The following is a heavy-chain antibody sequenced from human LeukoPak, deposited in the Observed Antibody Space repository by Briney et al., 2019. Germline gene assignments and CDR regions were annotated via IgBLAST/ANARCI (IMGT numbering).Heavy chain of an antibody. CDR2: ISYDGSNK. CDR3: ARDDKSAVFGAGLDY. J-gene: IGHJ4*02. CDR1: GFTFSSYA. D-gene: IGHD3-3*01. V-gene: IGHV3-30*14. Sequence: PGRSLRLSCAASGFTFSSYAMHWVRQAPGKGLEWVAVISYDGSNKYYADSVKGRFTISRDNSKNTLYLQMNSLRAEDTAVYYCARDDKSAVFGAGLDYWGQGTLVTVSS.